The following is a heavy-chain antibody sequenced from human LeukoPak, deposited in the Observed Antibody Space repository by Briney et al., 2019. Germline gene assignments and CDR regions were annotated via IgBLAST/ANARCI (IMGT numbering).Heavy chain of an antibody. CDR2: IYHSGST. V-gene: IGHV4-38-2*01. CDR1: GYSISSGYY. D-gene: IGHD3/OR15-3a*01. J-gene: IGHJ4*02. CDR3: ARRSLGTIDY. Sequence: KPSETLSLTCAVSGYSISSGYYWGWIRQPPGQGLEWIGSIYHSGSTYYNPSLKSRVTISVDTSNNQFSLKLSSVTAADTAVYYCARRSLGTIDYWGQGTLVTVSS.